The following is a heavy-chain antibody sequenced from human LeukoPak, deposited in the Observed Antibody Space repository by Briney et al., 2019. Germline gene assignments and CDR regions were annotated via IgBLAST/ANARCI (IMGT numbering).Heavy chain of an antibody. Sequence: GASVTVSCKASGYTFTGYYMHWVRQAPGQGLEWMGWINPNSGGTNYAQKFQGRVTMTRDTSISTAYMELSRLRSEDTAVYYCARENAVVPAATWAGSNWFDPWGQGTLVTVSS. V-gene: IGHV1-2*02. J-gene: IGHJ5*02. CDR2: INPNSGGT. D-gene: IGHD2-2*01. CDR3: ARENAVVPAATWAGSNWFDP. CDR1: GYTFTGYY.